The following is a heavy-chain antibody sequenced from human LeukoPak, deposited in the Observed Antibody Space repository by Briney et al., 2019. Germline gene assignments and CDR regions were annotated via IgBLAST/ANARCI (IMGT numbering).Heavy chain of an antibody. CDR3: AKSRDGYNLYFDY. J-gene: IGHJ4*02. CDR2: ISGSGGST. V-gene: IGHV3-23*01. CDR1: GFTFSSYA. Sequence: GGSLRLSCAASGFTFSSYAMSWVRQAPGKGLEWVSAISGSGGSTYYADSVKGRFTISRDNSKNTLYLQMNSLRAGDTAVYYCAKSRDGYNLYFDYWGQGTLVTVSS. D-gene: IGHD5-24*01.